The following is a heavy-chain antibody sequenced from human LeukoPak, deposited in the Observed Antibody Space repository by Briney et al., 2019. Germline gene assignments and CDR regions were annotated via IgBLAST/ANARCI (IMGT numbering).Heavy chain of an antibody. CDR1: GFTFSSYG. CDR3: ASGGGWVFFN. Sequence: GGSLRLSCAASGFTFSSYGMHWVRQAPGKGLEWLAVISYDGSDKYYADSVKGRFTISRDNSKSTLHLQMNSLRVEDTAVYYCASGGGWVFFNWGQGTLVTVSS. J-gene: IGHJ4*02. CDR2: ISYDGSDK. V-gene: IGHV3-30*19. D-gene: IGHD6-19*01.